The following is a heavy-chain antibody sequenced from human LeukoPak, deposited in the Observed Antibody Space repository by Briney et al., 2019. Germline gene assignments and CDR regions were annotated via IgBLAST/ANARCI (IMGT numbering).Heavy chain of an antibody. CDR2: MNPNSGNT. V-gene: IGHV1-8*01. Sequence: GASVKVSCKSSGYTFTNYDIHWVRQATGQGLEWXXWMNPNSGNTGYAQKFQGRVTMTRNTSISTAYMELSSLRSEDTAVYYCARGRREIVVVITTYSYDYWGQGTLVTVSS. CDR1: GYTFTNYD. J-gene: IGHJ4*02. D-gene: IGHD3-22*01. CDR3: ARGRREIVVVITTYSYDY.